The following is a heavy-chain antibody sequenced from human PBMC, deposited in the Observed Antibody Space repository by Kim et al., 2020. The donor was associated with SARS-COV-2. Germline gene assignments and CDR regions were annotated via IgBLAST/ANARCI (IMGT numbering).Heavy chain of an antibody. Sequence: YAQKLQGRVTMTTDTSTSTAYMELRSLRSDDTAVYYCARDFLWGSGSCPYWGQGTLVTVSS. CDR3: ARDFLWGSGSCPY. J-gene: IGHJ4*02. V-gene: IGHV1-18*01. D-gene: IGHD3-10*01.